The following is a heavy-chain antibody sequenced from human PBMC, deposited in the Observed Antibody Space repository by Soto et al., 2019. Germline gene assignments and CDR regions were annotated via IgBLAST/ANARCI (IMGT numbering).Heavy chain of an antibody. V-gene: IGHV3-21*01. J-gene: IGHJ4*02. CDR3: VREDGVVGASSAFDY. Sequence: PGGSLRLSCVASGFALTTYTMNWVRQGPGTGLEWVSSINGRSNYKYYSDSVKGRFTVSRDNAQNSLFLQMSRLGPEDTAVYYCVREDGVVGASSAFDYWGQGTLVTVSS. D-gene: IGHD1-26*01. CDR1: GFALTTYT. CDR2: INGRSNYK.